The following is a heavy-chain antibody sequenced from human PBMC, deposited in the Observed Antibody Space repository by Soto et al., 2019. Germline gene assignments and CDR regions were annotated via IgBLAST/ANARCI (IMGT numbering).Heavy chain of an antibody. V-gene: IGHV3-33*01. CDR2: IWYDGSNK. D-gene: IGHD3-3*01. Sequence: GGSLSLSCAASGFTFSSYGMHWVRQAPGKGLEWVAVIWYDGSNKYYADSAKGRFTISRDNSKNTLYLQMNSLRAEDTAVYYCARDFPAVDFWSGSYRNYYYGMDVCGQGTTVTVYS. CDR3: ARDFPAVDFWSGSYRNYYYGMDV. CDR1: GFTFSSYG. J-gene: IGHJ6*02.